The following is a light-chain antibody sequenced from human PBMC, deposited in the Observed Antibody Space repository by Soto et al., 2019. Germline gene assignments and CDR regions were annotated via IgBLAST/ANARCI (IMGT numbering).Light chain of an antibody. CDR1: QSVSYN. Sequence: EIVSTQSPATLSLSPGERATLSCRTSQSVSYNLAWYQQKPGQAPRLLIYDASNRATGVPARFSGSGSGTDFTLTISSLEPEDFAVYYCQQRGDWPLYTFGQGSKLEIK. CDR3: QQRGDWPLYT. V-gene: IGKV3-11*01. J-gene: IGKJ2*01. CDR2: DAS.